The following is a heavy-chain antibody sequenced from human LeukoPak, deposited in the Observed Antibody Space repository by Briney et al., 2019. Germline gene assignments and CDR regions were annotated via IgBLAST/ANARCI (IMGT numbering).Heavy chain of an antibody. CDR2: IRYDGSNK. Sequence: GGSLRLSCAASGFTFSSYGMHWVRQAPGKGLERVAFIRYDGSNKYYADSVKGRFTISRDNSKNTLYLQMNSLRAEDTTVYYCATDQYYYDSSGYWIVYWGQGALVTVSS. CDR3: ATDQYYYDSSGYWIVY. CDR1: GFTFSSYG. V-gene: IGHV3-30*02. J-gene: IGHJ4*02. D-gene: IGHD3-22*01.